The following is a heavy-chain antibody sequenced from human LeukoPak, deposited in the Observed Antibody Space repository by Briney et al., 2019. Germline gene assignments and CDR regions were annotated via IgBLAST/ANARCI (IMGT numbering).Heavy chain of an antibody. CDR2: ISGSGGST. CDR1: GFTFSSHA. J-gene: IGHJ5*02. V-gene: IGHV3-23*01. D-gene: IGHD3-10*01. Sequence: GGSLRLSCAASGFTFSSHAMSWVRQAPGKGLEWVSAISGSGGSTYYADSVKGRFTISRDNSKNTLYLQMNSLRAEDTAVYYCAKVTVVRGVKNWFDPWGQGTLVTVSS. CDR3: AKVTVVRGVKNWFDP.